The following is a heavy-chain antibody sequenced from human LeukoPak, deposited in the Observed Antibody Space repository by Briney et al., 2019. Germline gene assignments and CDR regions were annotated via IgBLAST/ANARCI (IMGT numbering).Heavy chain of an antibody. J-gene: IGHJ5*02. Sequence: SETLSLTCAVYGVSFSGYYWSWIRQPPGKGLEWVGEINHSGSTNYNPSLKSRVTISVDTSKNQFSLKLSSVTAAATAVYYCARHSNVLLWFGESDNWFDPWGQGTLVTVSS. CDR1: GVSFSGYY. V-gene: IGHV4-34*01. CDR3: ARHSNVLLWFGESDNWFDP. CDR2: INHSGST. D-gene: IGHD3-10*01.